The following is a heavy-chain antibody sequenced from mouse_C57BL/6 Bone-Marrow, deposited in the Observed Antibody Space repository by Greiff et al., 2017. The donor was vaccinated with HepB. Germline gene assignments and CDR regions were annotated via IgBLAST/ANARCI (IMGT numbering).Heavy chain of an antibody. V-gene: IGHV10-1*01. CDR2: IRSKSNNYAT. CDR1: GFSFNTYA. CDR3: VRSWDYYAMDY. J-gene: IGHJ4*01. D-gene: IGHD4-1*01. Sequence: EVQLVESGGGLVQPKGSLKLSCAASGFSFNTYAMNWVRQAPGKGLEWVARIRSKSNNYATYYADSVKDRFTISRDDSESMLYLQMNNLKTEDTAMYYCVRSWDYYAMDYWGQGTSVTVSS.